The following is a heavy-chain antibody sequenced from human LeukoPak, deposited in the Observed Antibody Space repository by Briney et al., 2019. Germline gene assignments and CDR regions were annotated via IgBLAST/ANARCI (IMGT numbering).Heavy chain of an antibody. CDR1: GDSISSGNW. D-gene: IGHD3/OR15-3a*01. CDR3: ARNGAVDWDAEYAFDI. Sequence: SETLSLTCAVSGDSISSGNWWSWVRQPPGKGLEWIGEIYHSGSTNYNPSLKSRVTMSVDKSKNQFSLKLSSVTAADTAVYYCARNGAVDWDAEYAFDIWGQGTWVTVSS. V-gene: IGHV4-4*02. CDR2: IYHSGST. J-gene: IGHJ3*02.